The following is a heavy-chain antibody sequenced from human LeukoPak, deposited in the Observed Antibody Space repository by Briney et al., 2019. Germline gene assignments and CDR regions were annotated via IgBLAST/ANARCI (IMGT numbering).Heavy chain of an antibody. D-gene: IGHD4-17*01. V-gene: IGHV3-30*02. Sequence: PGGSLRLSCAASGFTLSSYSMSWVRQAPGKGLEWVAFIRHDESNKYYADSVKGRFTISRDNSKNTLSLQMNSLRPDDTAVYYCAKFSYGDYVAWGQGTLVIVSS. J-gene: IGHJ5*02. CDR2: IRHDESNK. CDR3: AKFSYGDYVA. CDR1: GFTLSSYS.